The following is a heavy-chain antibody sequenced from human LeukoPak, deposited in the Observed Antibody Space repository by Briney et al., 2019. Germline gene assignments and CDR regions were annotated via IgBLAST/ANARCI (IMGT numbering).Heavy chain of an antibody. V-gene: IGHV3-23*01. CDR2: MCSSDDGR. Sequence: GGSLRLSCATSGVSFSSYAMSWVRQAPGKGLEWVSAMCSSDDGRYYAASVRGRFTISRDTSRSTLYLQMNSLRAEDAAVYYCAKAPVTSCRGAFCYPFDYWGQGTLVTVSS. CDR3: AKAPVTSCRGAFCYPFDY. CDR1: GVSFSSYA. D-gene: IGHD2-15*01. J-gene: IGHJ4*02.